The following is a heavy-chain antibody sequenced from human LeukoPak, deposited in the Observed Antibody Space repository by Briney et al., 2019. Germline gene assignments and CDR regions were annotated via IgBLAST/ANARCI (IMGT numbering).Heavy chain of an antibody. J-gene: IGHJ4*02. CDR2: IYYSGNP. D-gene: IGHD3-10*01. Sequence: SQTLSLTCTVTGGSIRSVTYYWGWIRQHPGKGLEWVGLIYYSGNPYYNPSLQSRITILQDTSENQASLKLTSLTAADTAVYYCARWRFDGGDPVFDYWGQGTLVTVSS. V-gene: IGHV4-31*03. CDR3: ARWRFDGGDPVFDY. CDR1: GGSIRSVTYY.